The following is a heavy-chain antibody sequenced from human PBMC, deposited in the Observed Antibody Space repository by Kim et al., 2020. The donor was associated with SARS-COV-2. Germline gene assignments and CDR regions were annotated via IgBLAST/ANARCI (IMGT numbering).Heavy chain of an antibody. D-gene: IGHD6-13*01. V-gene: IGHV3-23*01. Sequence: ADCVTGRFTISRDNSKNTLYLQMNRLRVEDTAVYYCAKGSSNWYPRDWFDPWGQGTLVIVSS. CDR3: AKGSSNWYPRDWFDP. J-gene: IGHJ5*02.